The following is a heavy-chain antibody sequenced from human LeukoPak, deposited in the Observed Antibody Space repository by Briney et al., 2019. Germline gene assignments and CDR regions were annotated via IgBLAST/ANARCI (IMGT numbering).Heavy chain of an antibody. D-gene: IGHD3-22*01. J-gene: IGHJ5*02. CDR2: FYYSGST. CDR1: GGSISSGDYY. V-gene: IGHV4-30-4*01. CDR3: ARPYYYDSRIDP. Sequence: SQTLSLTCTVPGGSISSGDYYWSWISQPPGKGLEWIGYFYYSGSTYYNPSLKSRVTISVDTSKNQFTLKLSSVTAADTAVYYCARPYYYDSRIDPWGQGTLVTVSS.